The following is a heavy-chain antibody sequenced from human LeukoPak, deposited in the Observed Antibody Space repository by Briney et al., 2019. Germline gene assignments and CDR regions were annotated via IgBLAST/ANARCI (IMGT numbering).Heavy chain of an antibody. CDR2: FDPEDGET. Sequence: ASVTVSCTVSGYTLTELSMHWVRQAPGKGLEWMGGFDPEDGETIYAQKFQGRVTMTEDTSTDTAYMELSSLRSEDTAVYYCATGGRGYFDYWGQGTLVTVSS. V-gene: IGHV1-24*01. CDR1: GYTLTELS. J-gene: IGHJ4*02. D-gene: IGHD1-26*01. CDR3: ATGGRGYFDY.